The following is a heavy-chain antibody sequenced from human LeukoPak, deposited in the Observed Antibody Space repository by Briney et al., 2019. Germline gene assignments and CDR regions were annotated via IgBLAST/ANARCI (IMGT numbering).Heavy chain of an antibody. V-gene: IGHV5-51*01. Sequence: GESLKISCKGSGYSFTSYWIGWVRQMPGKGLEWMGIIYPGDSDTRYSPSFQGQVTISADKSISTAYLQWSSPKASDTAMYYCATSGWLVMRGFDYWGQGTLVTVSS. CDR2: IYPGDSDT. CDR1: GYSFTSYW. CDR3: ATSGWLVMRGFDY. J-gene: IGHJ4*02. D-gene: IGHD6-19*01.